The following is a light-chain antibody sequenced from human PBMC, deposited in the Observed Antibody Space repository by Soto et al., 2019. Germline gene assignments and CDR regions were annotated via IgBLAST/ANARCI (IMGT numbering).Light chain of an antibody. V-gene: IGLV2-14*01. CDR1: SSDVGAYNY. Sequence: QSALTQPPSASGSPGQSVTISCTGTSSDVGAYNYVSWYQQHPGKAPKLVICEVSNRPSGVSSRFSGSKSGNTASLTISGLRAEDEADYYCTSFTTTNIWVFGGGTKVTVL. CDR2: EVS. CDR3: TSFTTTNIWV. J-gene: IGLJ3*02.